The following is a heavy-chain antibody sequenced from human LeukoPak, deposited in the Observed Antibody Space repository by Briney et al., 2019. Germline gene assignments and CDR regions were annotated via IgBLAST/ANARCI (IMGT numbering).Heavy chain of an antibody. Sequence: GGSLRLSCAAAGFTFSNFWMSWVRQAPGKGLEWVANIKQDGSEKYYVDSVKGRFTISRDNTNNKLYLQMFSLRDEDTAMYYCARSKENDYWGQGTLVTVSS. CDR3: ARSKENDY. V-gene: IGHV3-7*01. J-gene: IGHJ4*02. CDR2: IKQDGSEK. CDR1: GFTFSNFW.